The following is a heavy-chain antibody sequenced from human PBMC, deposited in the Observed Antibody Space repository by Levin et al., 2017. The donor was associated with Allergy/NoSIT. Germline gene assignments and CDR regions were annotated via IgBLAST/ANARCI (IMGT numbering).Heavy chain of an antibody. CDR1: GFSLSTSGVG. CDR3: AHINTERKVGFYGLRGYFDY. V-gene: IGHV2-5*02. CDR2: IYWDDDK. J-gene: IGHJ4*02. D-gene: IGHD3-10*01. Sequence: SGPTLVKPTQTLTLTCTFSGFSLSTSGVGVGWIRQPPGKALEWLALIYWDDDKRYSPSLKSRLTITKDTSKNQVVLTMTNMDPVDTATYYCAHINTERKVGFYGLRGYFDYWGQGTLVTVSS.